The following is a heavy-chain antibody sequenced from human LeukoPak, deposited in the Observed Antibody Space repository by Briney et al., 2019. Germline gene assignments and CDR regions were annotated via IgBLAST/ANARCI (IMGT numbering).Heavy chain of an antibody. Sequence: QPGGSLRLSCAASGFTFSSYAMSWVRQAPGKGLEWVSAISGSGSTTYYADSVKGRFTISRDNSKNTLYLQMNSLRAEDTAVYYCARVFGEFSIHNWFDPWGQGTLVTVSS. D-gene: IGHD3-10*01. V-gene: IGHV3-23*01. CDR1: GFTFSSYA. J-gene: IGHJ5*02. CDR2: ISGSGSTT. CDR3: ARVFGEFSIHNWFDP.